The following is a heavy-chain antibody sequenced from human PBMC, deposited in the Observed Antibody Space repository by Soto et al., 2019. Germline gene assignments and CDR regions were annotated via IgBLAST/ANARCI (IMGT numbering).Heavy chain of an antibody. CDR1: GSTFSSYA. D-gene: IGHD5-12*01. J-gene: IGHJ5*02. V-gene: IGHV1-69*06. CDR3: ARDIVATIAPCFDP. CDR2: IIPIFGTA. Sequence: ASLTASCQAAGSTFSSYAITGVRQATAQGLEWMGGIIPIFGTANYAQKFQGRVTITADKSTSTAYMELSSLRSEDTAVYYCARDIVATIAPCFDPPGQGTFLTVSS.